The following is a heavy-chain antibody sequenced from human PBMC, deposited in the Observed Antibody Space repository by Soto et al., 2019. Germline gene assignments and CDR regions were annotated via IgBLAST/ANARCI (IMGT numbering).Heavy chain of an antibody. CDR3: ARVLDYTWFDP. D-gene: IGHD2-8*02. J-gene: IGHJ5*02. V-gene: IGHV1-69*02. CDR1: GGTFSSYT. CDR2: IIPILGIA. Sequence: SVKVSCKASGGTFSSYTISWVRQAPGQGLEWMGRIIPILGIANYAQKFQGRVTITADKSTSTAYMELSSLRSEDTAVYYCARVLDYTWFDPWGQGTLVTVSS.